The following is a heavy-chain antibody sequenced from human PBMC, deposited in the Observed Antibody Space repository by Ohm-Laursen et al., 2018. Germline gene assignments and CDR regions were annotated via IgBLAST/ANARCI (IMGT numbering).Heavy chain of an antibody. CDR2: ISGSGGST. J-gene: IGHJ4*02. CDR1: GFTVSSTY. V-gene: IGHV3-23*01. CDR3: AKDLGSGSDY. Sequence: GSLRLSCAASGFTVSSTYMSWVRQAPGKGLEWVSAISGSGGSTYYADSVKGRFTISRDNSKNTLYLQMNSLRAGDTAVYYCAKDLGSGSDYWGQGTLVTVSS. D-gene: IGHD6-19*01.